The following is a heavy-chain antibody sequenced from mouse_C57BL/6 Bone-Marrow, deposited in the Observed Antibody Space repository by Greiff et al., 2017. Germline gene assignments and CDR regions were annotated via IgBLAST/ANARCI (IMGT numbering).Heavy chain of an antibody. Sequence: EVKLVESGGGLVQPKGSLKLSCAASGFSFNTYAMNWVRQAPGKGLEWVARIRSKSNNYATYYADSVKDRFTISRDDSESMLYLQMNNLKTEDTAMYYCVRHYERNYYAMDYWGQGTSVTVSS. CDR1: GFSFNTYA. V-gene: IGHV10-1*01. J-gene: IGHJ4*01. D-gene: IGHD2-12*01. CDR3: VRHYERNYYAMDY. CDR2: IRSKSNNYAT.